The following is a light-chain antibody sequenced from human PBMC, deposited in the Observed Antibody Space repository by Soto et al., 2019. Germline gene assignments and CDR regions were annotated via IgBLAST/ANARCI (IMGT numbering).Light chain of an antibody. CDR3: QQYNTWRSIS. J-gene: IGKJ1*01. V-gene: IGKV3-15*01. Sequence: EIVMTQSPATLSVSPGERATLSCRASQSVSSKLAWYQHKPGQAPRLLIYDTSTRAAGIPARFTGSGSGTDFTLTISSLQSEDFAVYYCQQYNTWRSISFGQGTKVDIK. CDR1: QSVSSK. CDR2: DTS.